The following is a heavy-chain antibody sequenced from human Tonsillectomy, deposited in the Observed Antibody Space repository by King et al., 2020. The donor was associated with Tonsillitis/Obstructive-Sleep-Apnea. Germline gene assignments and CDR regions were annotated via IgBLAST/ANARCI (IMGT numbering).Heavy chain of an antibody. V-gene: IGHV3-33*01. CDR1: GFTFSSYG. J-gene: IGHJ3*02. Sequence: VQLVESGGGVVQPGRSLRLSCAASGFTFSSYGMHWVRQAPGKGLEWVAVIWYDGSNKYYADSVKGRFTISRNNSKNTLYAQMNSLRAEDTAVYYCARDGEYCSSTSCYRDAFDIWGQGTMVTVSS. CDR2: IWYDGSNK. D-gene: IGHD2-2*02. CDR3: ARDGEYCSSTSCYRDAFDI.